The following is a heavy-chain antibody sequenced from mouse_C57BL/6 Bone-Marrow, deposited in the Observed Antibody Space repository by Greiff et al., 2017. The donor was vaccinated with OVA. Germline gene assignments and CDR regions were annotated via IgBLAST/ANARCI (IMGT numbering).Heavy chain of an antibody. CDR3: ARSPYDGYYFDY. Sequence: VQLQQSGPELVKPGASVKISCKASGYTFTDYYMNWVKQSHGKSLEWIGDINPNNGGTSYNQKFKGKATLTVDKSSSTAYMELRSLTSEDSAVYYCARSPYDGYYFDYWGQGTTLTVSS. CDR2: INPNNGGT. V-gene: IGHV1-26*01. J-gene: IGHJ2*01. D-gene: IGHD2-3*01. CDR1: GYTFTDYY.